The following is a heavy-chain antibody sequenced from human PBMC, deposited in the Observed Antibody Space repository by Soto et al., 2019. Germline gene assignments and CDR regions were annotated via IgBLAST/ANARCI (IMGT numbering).Heavy chain of an antibody. CDR3: AKCAGRGWYPDY. CDR2: ISGSGGNT. D-gene: IGHD6-19*01. Sequence: EVQLLESAGGLVQPGGSLSLSCAASGFTFSSYAMRWVRQAPGKGLEWVSAISGSGGNTYYADSVKGRFTISRDNSKNTLFFQLNSLRAEDTAVYYCAKCAGRGWYPDYWGQGTLVTVSS. CDR1: GFTFSSYA. V-gene: IGHV3-23*01. J-gene: IGHJ4*01.